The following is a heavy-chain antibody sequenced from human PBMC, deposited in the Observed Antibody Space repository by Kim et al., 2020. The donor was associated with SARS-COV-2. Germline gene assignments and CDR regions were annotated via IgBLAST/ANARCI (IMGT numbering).Heavy chain of an antibody. CDR3: ARVRGDYYFDY. J-gene: IGHJ4*02. V-gene: IGHV1-3*01. Sequence: ASVKVSCKASGYTFTTYTMQWVRQAPGQRLEWMGWINVGIGNTKYSQNFQGRVTITRDTSASTAYMELSSLRSEDTAAYYCARVRGDYYFDYWGQGTLVT. CDR2: INVGIGNT. D-gene: IGHD3-3*01. CDR1: GYTFTTYT.